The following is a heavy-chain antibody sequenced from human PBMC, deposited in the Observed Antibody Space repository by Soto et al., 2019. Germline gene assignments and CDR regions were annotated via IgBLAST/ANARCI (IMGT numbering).Heavy chain of an antibody. Sequence: SETLSLTCAVYGGSFSGYYWGWIRQPPGKGLEWIGSIYYSGSTYYNPSLKSRVTISVDTSKNQFSLKLSSVTAADTAVYYCARSGLRYCSGGSCYSVDYWGQGTLVTVSS. CDR3: ARSGLRYCSGGSCYSVDY. V-gene: IGHV4-39*01. J-gene: IGHJ4*02. CDR2: IYYSGST. D-gene: IGHD2-15*01. CDR1: GGSFSGYY.